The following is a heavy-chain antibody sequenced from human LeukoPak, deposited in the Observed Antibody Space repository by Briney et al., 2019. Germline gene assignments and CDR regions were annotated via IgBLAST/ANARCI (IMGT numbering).Heavy chain of an antibody. CDR3: ARGGAGFGELLAYMDV. V-gene: IGHV1-2*02. D-gene: IGHD3-10*01. Sequence: GASVKVSCKASGYTFTSYAMHWVRQAPGQGLEWMGWINPNSGGTNYAQKFQGRVTMTRDTSISTAYMELSRLRSDDTAVYYCARGGAGFGELLAYMDVWGKGTTVTVSS. CDR1: GYTFTSYA. J-gene: IGHJ6*03. CDR2: INPNSGGT.